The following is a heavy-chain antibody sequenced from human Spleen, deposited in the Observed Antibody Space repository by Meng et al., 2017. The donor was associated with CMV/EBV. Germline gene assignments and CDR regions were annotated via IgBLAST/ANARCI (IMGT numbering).Heavy chain of an antibody. Sequence: ASVKVSCKASGYSFTSYGISWVRQAPGQGLEWLGWINTYNANTNYAQILQGRVTMATDTSTRTAYMELRSLRSDDTAVYYCARLSGRYSGAFDIWGQGTTVTVSS. D-gene: IGHD1-26*01. V-gene: IGHV1-18*01. CDR3: ARLSGRYSGAFDI. J-gene: IGHJ3*02. CDR2: INTYNANT. CDR1: GYSFTSYG.